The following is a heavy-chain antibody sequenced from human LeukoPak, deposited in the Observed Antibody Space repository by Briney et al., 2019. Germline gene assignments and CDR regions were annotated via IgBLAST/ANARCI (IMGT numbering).Heavy chain of an antibody. V-gene: IGHV1-69*13. Sequence: GASVKVSCKASGYTFTSYGISWVRQAPGQGLEWMGGIIPIFGTANYAQKFQGRVTITADESTSTAYMELSSLRSEDTAVYYCARSPTYDGYYGYWGQGTLVTVSS. D-gene: IGHD5-18*01. CDR1: GYTFTSYG. CDR2: IIPIFGTA. J-gene: IGHJ4*02. CDR3: ARSPTYDGYYGY.